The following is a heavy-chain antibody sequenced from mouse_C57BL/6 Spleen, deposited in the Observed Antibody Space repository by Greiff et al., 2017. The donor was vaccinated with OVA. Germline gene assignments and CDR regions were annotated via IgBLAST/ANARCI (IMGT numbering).Heavy chain of an antibody. J-gene: IGHJ1*03. CDR1: GYTFTSYW. CDR3: ARWGGVTTNWYFDV. Sequence: QVQLQQPGAELVRPGSSVKLSCKASGYTFTSYWMDWVKQRPGQGLEWIGNIYPSDSETHYNQKFKDKATLTVDKSSSTAYMQLSSLTSEDSAVYYCARWGGVTTNWYFDVWGTGTTVTVSS. CDR2: IYPSDSET. V-gene: IGHV1-61*01. D-gene: IGHD2-2*01.